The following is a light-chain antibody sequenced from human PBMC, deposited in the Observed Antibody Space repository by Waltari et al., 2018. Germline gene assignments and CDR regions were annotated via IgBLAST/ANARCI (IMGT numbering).Light chain of an antibody. J-gene: IGKJ1*01. Sequence: DVVMTQSPLSLPVSLGQPASISCRSSQSLVHTDGHTYLNWFQQRPGQSPRRLIYKVSNRDSGVPDRFSGSGSDTAFTLKISRVEAEDVGIYYRMQATNWPLTFGQGTKVEIQ. CDR3: MQATNWPLT. V-gene: IGKV2-30*02. CDR2: KVS. CDR1: QSLVHTDGHTY.